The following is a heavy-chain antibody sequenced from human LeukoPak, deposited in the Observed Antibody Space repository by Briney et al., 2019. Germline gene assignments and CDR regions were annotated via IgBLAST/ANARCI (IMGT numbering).Heavy chain of an antibody. D-gene: IGHD5-12*01. CDR3: ARNLGVATHLDY. J-gene: IGHJ4*02. V-gene: IGHV1-46*01. CDR1: GYTFTSYY. CDR2: INPSGGST. Sequence: ASVKVSCKASGYTFTSYYLHRVRQAPGQGLEWMGIINPSGGSTSYAQKFQGRVTMTRDKSTSTVYMEMSSLRSEDTAVYYCARNLGVATHLDYWGQGTLVTVSS.